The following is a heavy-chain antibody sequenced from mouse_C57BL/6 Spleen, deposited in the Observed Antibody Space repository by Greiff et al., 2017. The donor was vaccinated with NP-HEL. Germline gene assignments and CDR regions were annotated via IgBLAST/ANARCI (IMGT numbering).Heavy chain of an antibody. CDR3: ARRRGLYDGYYFDY. Sequence: QVQLKQSGAELARPGASVKLSCKASGYTFTSYGISWVKQRTGQGLEWIGEIYPRSGNTYYNEKFKGKATLTADKSSSTAYMELRSLTSEDSAVYFCARRRGLYDGYYFDYWGQGTTLTVSS. CDR2: IYPRSGNT. V-gene: IGHV1-81*01. J-gene: IGHJ2*01. CDR1: GYTFTSYG. D-gene: IGHD2-3*01.